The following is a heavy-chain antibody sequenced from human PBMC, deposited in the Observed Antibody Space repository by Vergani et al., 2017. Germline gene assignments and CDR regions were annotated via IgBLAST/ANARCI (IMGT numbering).Heavy chain of an antibody. Sequence: QVQLVQSGAEVKKPGSSVKVSCKASGGTLSSYAISWVRQAPGQGLEWMGRIIPILGIANYAQKFQGRVTITADKSKSTAYMVLSSLRSEDTAVYSCARQTTVPTGGGFDIWGQGTMVTVSS. CDR2: IIPILGIA. V-gene: IGHV1-69*04. CDR1: GGTLSSYA. CDR3: ARQTTVPTGGGFDI. J-gene: IGHJ3*02. D-gene: IGHD4-17*01.